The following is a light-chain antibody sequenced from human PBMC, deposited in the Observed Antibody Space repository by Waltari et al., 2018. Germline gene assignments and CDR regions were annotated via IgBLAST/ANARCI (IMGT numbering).Light chain of an antibody. Sequence: QLVLTQSPSASASLGASVKLPCTLSSGHSSNVIAWHQQRPEKGPRYLMKVNSDGSHSKGDEIPDRFSGSSSGAERYLTISSLQSEDEADYYCQTGGHGTWVFGGGTKLTVL. J-gene: IGLJ3*02. CDR2: VNSDGSH. CDR3: QTGGHGTWV. V-gene: IGLV4-69*01. CDR1: SGHSSNV.